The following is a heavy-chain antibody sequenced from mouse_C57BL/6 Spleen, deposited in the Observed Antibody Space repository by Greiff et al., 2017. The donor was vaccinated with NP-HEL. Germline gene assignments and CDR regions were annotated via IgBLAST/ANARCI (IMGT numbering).Heavy chain of an antibody. J-gene: IGHJ2*01. CDR1: GFTFSSYA. D-gene: IGHD1-1*01. CDR3: AREPYYYGSSYEYFDY. Sequence: EVMLVESGGGLVKPGGSLKLSCAASGFTFSSYAMSWVRQTPEKRLEWVATISDGGSYTYYPANVKGRFTISRDNAKNNLYLQMSHLKSEDTAMYYCAREPYYYGSSYEYFDYWGQGTTLTVSS. CDR2: ISDGGSYT. V-gene: IGHV5-4*01.